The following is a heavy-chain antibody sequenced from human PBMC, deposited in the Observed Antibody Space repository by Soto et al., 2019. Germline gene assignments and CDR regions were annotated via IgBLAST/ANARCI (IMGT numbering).Heavy chain of an antibody. CDR3: ARDYCSGGGCNPNSYYYYMDV. CDR1: GYTFTSYG. Sequence: ASVKVSCKASGYTFTSYGISWVRQAPGEGLEWMGWISAYNGNTNYAQKLQGRVTMTTDTSTSTAYMELRSLRSDDTAVFYCARDYCSGGGCNPNSYYYYMDVWGKGTTLTVSS. D-gene: IGHD2-15*01. J-gene: IGHJ6*03. V-gene: IGHV1-18*01. CDR2: ISAYNGNT.